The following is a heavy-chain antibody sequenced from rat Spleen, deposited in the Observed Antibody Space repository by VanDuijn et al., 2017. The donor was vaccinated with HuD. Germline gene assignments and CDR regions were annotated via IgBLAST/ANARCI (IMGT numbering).Heavy chain of an antibody. J-gene: IGHJ2*01. CDR3: ARLTPFDY. CDR2: ISYEGSGT. D-gene: IGHD3-4*01. CDR1: GFTFSDYG. Sequence: EVQLVESGGGLVQPGRSRKLSCAASGFTFSDYGMAWVRQAPTKGLEWVASISYEGSGTYYGDSVKGRFTISRDNAKSTLYLQMNSLRSEDTATYYCARLTPFDYWGQGVMVTVSS. V-gene: IGHV5-22*01.